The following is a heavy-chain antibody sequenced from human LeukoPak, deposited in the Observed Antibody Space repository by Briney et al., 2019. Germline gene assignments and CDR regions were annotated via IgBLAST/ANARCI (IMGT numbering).Heavy chain of an antibody. CDR3: ARQGYYYDSSGYYYGHDAFDI. CDR2: IYYSGST. J-gene: IGHJ3*02. V-gene: IGHV4-39*01. Sequence: SETLSLNCTVSGGSISSSSYYWGWIRQPPGKGLEWIGSIYYSGSTYYNPSLKSRVTISVDTSKNQFSLKLSSVTAADTAVYYCARQGYYYDSSGYYYGHDAFDIWGQGTMVTVSS. D-gene: IGHD3-22*01. CDR1: GGSISSSSYY.